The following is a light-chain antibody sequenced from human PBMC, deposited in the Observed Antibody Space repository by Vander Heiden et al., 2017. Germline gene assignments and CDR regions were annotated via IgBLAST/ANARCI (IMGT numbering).Light chain of an antibody. CDR3: AAWDDGLNGLV. CDR1: NSHFRSNT. V-gene: IGLV1-44*01. J-gene: IGLJ3*02. CDR2: ITD. Sequence: HSVLTQPPSPSVTPGQRMTISFYGRNSHFRSNTVYWYLQVPGTAPKLLVYITDQGPSGVPDRFSVSKSGTSASLDISGLQSADEADYYCAAWDDGLNGLVFGGGTKLTVL.